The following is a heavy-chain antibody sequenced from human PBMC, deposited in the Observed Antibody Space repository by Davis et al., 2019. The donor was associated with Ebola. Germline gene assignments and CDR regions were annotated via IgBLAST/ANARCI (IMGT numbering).Heavy chain of an antibody. CDR1: GGSISSSSYY. J-gene: IGHJ4*02. V-gene: IGHV4-39*01. D-gene: IGHD6-13*01. CDR3: ARHLPYSSSWPAIDY. Sequence: SETLSLTCTVSGGSISSSSYYWGWIRQPPGKGLEWIGTIYYSGSTYYNPSLKSRVTISVDTSKNQVSLKLSSVTAADTAVYYCARHLPYSSSWPAIDYWGQGTLVTVSS. CDR2: IYYSGST.